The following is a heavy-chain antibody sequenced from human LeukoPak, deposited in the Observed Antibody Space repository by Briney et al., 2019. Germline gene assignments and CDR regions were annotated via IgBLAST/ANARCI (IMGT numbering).Heavy chain of an antibody. CDR1: GFTFSSYW. J-gene: IGHJ5*02. CDR3: ARQADNYGGSRWFDP. CDR2: IKQDGSEK. V-gene: IGHV3-7*01. D-gene: IGHD4-23*01. Sequence: PGGSLRLSCVASGFTFSSYWMSWVRQAPGKGLEWVANIKQDGSEKYYVDSVKGRFTIYRANAKNSLYLQMNSLRAEDTALYYCARQADNYGGSRWFDPWGQGTLVTVSS.